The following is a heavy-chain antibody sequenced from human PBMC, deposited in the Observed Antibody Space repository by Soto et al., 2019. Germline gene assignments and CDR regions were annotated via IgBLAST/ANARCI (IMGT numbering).Heavy chain of an antibody. Sequence: QVQLQESGPGLVKPSQTLSLTCTVSGGSISSGDYYWSWIRQPPGKGLEWIGYIYYSGSTYYNPSLERRVTITVDTSKNQFSQQLSSVTAAETAVYYCARARITMIGVAPGMYNWFDPWGQGTLVTVSS. CDR1: GGSISSGDYY. J-gene: IGHJ5*02. CDR2: IYYSGST. V-gene: IGHV4-30-4*01. D-gene: IGHD3-22*01. CDR3: ARARITMIGVAPGMYNWFDP.